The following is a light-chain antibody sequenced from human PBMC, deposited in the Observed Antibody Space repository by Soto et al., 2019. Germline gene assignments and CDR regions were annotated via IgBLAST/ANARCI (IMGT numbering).Light chain of an antibody. Sequence: EIVMTQSPATLSVSPGERATLSCRASQSLSSNLAWYQQKPGQAPRLLIFGASTRATGVPGRFSGSGSGTEFALTISSLQSEDSAVYYCQQYGTSEIIFGQGTRLEIK. J-gene: IGKJ5*01. CDR2: GAS. CDR1: QSLSSN. V-gene: IGKV3-15*01. CDR3: QQYGTSEII.